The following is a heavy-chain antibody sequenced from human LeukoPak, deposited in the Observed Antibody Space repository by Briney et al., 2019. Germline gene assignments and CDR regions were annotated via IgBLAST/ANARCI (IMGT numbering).Heavy chain of an antibody. CDR3: ARGRRPTGYCSGTSCYRNWFDP. Sequence: SETLSLTCAVYGGSFSGYYWSWLRQPPGKGREWSGEINHSGSTNYNPSLKRRLTISVATSKNQFSLKLTSVTAADTAVYYCARGRRPTGYCSGTSCYRNWFDPWGQGTLVTVSS. J-gene: IGHJ5*02. D-gene: IGHD2-2*01. V-gene: IGHV4-34*01. CDR2: INHSGST. CDR1: GGSFSGYY.